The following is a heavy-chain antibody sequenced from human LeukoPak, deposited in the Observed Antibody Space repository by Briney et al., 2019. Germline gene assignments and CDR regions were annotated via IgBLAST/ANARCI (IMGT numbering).Heavy chain of an antibody. CDR3: ARDGHRRYHYDSSGREDAFDI. CDR2: ISAYNGHT. D-gene: IGHD3-22*01. CDR1: GYTFTNYG. Sequence: ASVKVSCKASGYTFTNYGISWARQAPGQGLEWMGWISAYNGHTKYAQKVQGRVTMTRDTSTSTAYMELRSLRPDDTAVYYCARDGHRRYHYDSSGREDAFDIWGQGTMVTVSS. V-gene: IGHV1-18*01. J-gene: IGHJ3*02.